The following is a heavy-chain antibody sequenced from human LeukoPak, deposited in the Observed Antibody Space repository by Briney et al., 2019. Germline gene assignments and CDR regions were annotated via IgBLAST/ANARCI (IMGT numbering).Heavy chain of an antibody. J-gene: IGHJ6*03. CDR2: ISGNGGST. D-gene: IGHD6-13*01. V-gene: IGHV3-64*01. Sequence: GGSLRLSCAASGFTFSSYTVHWVRQAPGKGLEYVSGISGNGGSTHYANSVKGRFTISRDNSKNTLYLQMGSLRAEDMAVYYCARDGYSSSYSYYMGVWGKGTTVTVSS. CDR3: ARDGYSSSYSYYMGV. CDR1: GFTFSSYT.